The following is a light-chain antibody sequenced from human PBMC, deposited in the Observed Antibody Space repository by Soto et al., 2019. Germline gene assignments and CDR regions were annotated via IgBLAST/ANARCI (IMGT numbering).Light chain of an antibody. J-gene: IGKJ4*01. V-gene: IGKV1-39*01. CDR1: QSISRY. Sequence: IQITQSPSFLSASVVDRITISFRASQSISRYLNWYQQRPGKATKLLIYDASTLQRGVTSRFRGSGFGTEFTLTISSLQPEDFATSCRQQSHRPPIPFGGGTRWIS. CDR3: QQSHRPPIP. CDR2: DAS.